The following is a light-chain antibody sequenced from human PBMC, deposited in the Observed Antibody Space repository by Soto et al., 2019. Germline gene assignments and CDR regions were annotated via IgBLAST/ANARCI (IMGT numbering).Light chain of an antibody. CDR1: SSDVGIYNY. V-gene: IGLV2-14*01. Sequence: QSVLTQPASVSGSPGQSITLSCTGTSSDVGIYNYVSWYQQHPGNAPKLLIYGVSNRPSGVSNRFSGSKSGNTASLTISGLQAEDEADYYCTSYTRSSTVVFGGGTKLTVL. CDR3: TSYTRSSTVV. J-gene: IGLJ2*01. CDR2: GVS.